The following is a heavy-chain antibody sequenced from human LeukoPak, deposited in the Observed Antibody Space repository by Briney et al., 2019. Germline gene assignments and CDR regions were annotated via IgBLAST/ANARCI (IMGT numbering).Heavy chain of an antibody. CDR1: GFTFSSYG. CDR3: AKTYYDSSGYAPDY. V-gene: IGHV3-30*18. Sequence: PGRSLRLSCAASGFTFSSYGMHWVRQAPGKGLEWVAVISYDGSNKYYADSVKGRFTISRDNSKNTLYLQMNSLRAEDTAVYYCAKTYYDSSGYAPDYWGQGTLVTVSS. J-gene: IGHJ4*02. D-gene: IGHD3-22*01. CDR2: ISYDGSNK.